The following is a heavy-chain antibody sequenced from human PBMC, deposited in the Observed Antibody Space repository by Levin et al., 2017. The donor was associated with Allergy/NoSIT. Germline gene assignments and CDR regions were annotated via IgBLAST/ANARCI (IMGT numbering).Heavy chain of an antibody. CDR2: IYSGGST. D-gene: IGHD5-18*01. J-gene: IGHJ4*02. Sequence: QAGGSLRLSCAASGFTVSSNYMSWVRQAPGKGLEWVSVIYSGGSTYYADSVKGRFTISRDNSKNTLYLQMNSLRAEDTAVYYCARDLGGGGYSDGYDPHFDYWGQGTLVTVSS. CDR3: ARDLGGGGYSDGYDPHFDY. CDR1: GFTVSSNY. V-gene: IGHV3-66*01.